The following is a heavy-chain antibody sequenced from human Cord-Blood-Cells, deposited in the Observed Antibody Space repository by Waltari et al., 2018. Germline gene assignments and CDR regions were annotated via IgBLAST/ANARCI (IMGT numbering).Heavy chain of an antibody. CDR3: ARSVAAAGRGAFDI. CDR2: INPNSGGT. J-gene: IGHJ3*02. CDR1: GYTFTGYY. D-gene: IGHD6-13*01. V-gene: IGHV1-2*04. Sequence: QVQLVQSGAEVKKPGASVKVSCKASGYTFTGYYMHWVRQAPGQGIEWMGWINPNSGGTNYAQKFQGWVTMTRDTSISTAYMELSRLRSDDTAVYYCARSVAAAGRGAFDIWGQGTMVTVSS.